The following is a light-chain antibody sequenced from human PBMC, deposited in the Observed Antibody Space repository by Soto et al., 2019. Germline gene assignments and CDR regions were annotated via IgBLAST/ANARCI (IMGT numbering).Light chain of an antibody. CDR1: QSVDSN. CDR3: QQYDNWPLT. J-gene: IGKJ4*01. V-gene: IGKV3D-15*01. CDR2: CAS. Sequence: EIVMTQSPATLSVSPGERATLSCRASQSVDSNLAWYQQKPGQAPRLLIFCASTRATGIPARFSGSGSGTDFTLTISSLQSEDFGVYFCQQYDNWPLTFGGGTKVEIK.